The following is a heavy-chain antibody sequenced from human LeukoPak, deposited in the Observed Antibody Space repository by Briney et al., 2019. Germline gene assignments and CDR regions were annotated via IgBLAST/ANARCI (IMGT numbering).Heavy chain of an antibody. D-gene: IGHD3-9*01. J-gene: IGHJ4*02. CDR3: ARDYYDILTANRQTKSSYFDY. CDR2: IYSSDNT. V-gene: IGHV3-66*01. CDR1: GFTVSSNY. Sequence: GGSLRLSCVASGFTVSSNYMSWVRQAPGKGLEWVSVIYSSDNTYYVDSVKGRFTISRDSSKNTLYLQMNSLRAEDTAVYYCARDYYDILTANRQTKSSYFDYWGQGTLVTVSS.